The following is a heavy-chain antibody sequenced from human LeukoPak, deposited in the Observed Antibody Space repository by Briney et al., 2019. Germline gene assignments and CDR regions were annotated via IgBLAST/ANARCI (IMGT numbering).Heavy chain of an antibody. Sequence: ASVKVSCTASGGTFSSYAISWVRQAPGQGLEWMGGIIPIFGTANYAQKFQGRVTITADESTSTAYMELSSLRSEDTAVYYCARDKAVTTEVTQHFQHWGQGTLVTVSS. V-gene: IGHV1-69*13. CDR2: IIPIFGTA. CDR3: ARDKAVTTEVTQHFQH. D-gene: IGHD4-23*01. J-gene: IGHJ1*01. CDR1: GGTFSSYA.